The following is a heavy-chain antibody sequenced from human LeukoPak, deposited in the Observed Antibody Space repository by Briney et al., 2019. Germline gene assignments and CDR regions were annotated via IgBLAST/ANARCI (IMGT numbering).Heavy chain of an antibody. Sequence: GGSLRLSCAASGFTFDDYAMHWVRQAPGKGLEWVSGISWNSGSIGYADSVKGRFTISRDNAKNSLYLQMNSLRAEDTALYYCAKASGDILTGYSDYWGQGTMVTVSS. CDR3: AKASGDILTGYSDY. V-gene: IGHV3-9*01. CDR1: GFTFDDYA. CDR2: ISWNSGSI. J-gene: IGHJ3*01. D-gene: IGHD3-9*01.